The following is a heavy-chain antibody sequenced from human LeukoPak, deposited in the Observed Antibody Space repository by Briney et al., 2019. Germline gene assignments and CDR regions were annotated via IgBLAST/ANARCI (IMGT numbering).Heavy chain of an antibody. Sequence: PGRSLRLSCAASGFTFDDYAMHWVRQAPGKGLEWVSGISWNSGSIGYADSVKGRLTISRDNAKNSLYLQMNSLRAEDTALYYCAKADWFDPWGQGTLVTVSS. CDR2: ISWNSGSI. V-gene: IGHV3-9*01. J-gene: IGHJ5*02. CDR3: AKADWFDP. CDR1: GFTFDDYA.